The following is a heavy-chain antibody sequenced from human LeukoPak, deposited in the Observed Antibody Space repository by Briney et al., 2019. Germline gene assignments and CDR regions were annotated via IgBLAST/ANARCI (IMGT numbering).Heavy chain of an antibody. CDR2: INHSGST. CDR1: GGSFSGYY. V-gene: IGHV4-34*01. Sequence: SETLSLTCAVYGGSFSGYYWSWIRQPPGKGLEWIGEINHSGSTNYNPSLKSRVTISIDTSKNQFSLKLSSVTAADTAVYYCARHYDGRGSGSYYEDYWGQGTLVIVSS. CDR3: ARHYDGRGSGSYYEDY. D-gene: IGHD1-26*01. J-gene: IGHJ4*02.